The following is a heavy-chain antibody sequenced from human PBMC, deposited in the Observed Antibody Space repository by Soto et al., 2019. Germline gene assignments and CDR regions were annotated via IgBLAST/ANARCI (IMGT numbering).Heavy chain of an antibody. J-gene: IGHJ5*02. V-gene: IGHV3-53*01. CDR3: ARGTYDFWSGYSGWFDP. Sequence: GGSLRLSCAASGFTVSSNYMSWVRQAPVKGLEWVSVIYSGGSTYYADSVKGRFTISRDNSKNTLYLQMNSLRAEDTAVYYCARGTYDFWSGYSGWFDPWGQGTLVTVSS. D-gene: IGHD3-3*01. CDR2: IYSGGST. CDR1: GFTVSSNY.